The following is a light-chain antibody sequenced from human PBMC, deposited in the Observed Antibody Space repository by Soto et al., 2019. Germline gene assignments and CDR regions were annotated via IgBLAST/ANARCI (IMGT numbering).Light chain of an antibody. V-gene: IGKV3-20*01. J-gene: IGKJ2*01. CDR3: QQYVNSLYA. Sequence: EIVVTQSPGTLSLSPGERATLSCRASQSISSSYLAWYQQKPGQAPRLLIYGASNRATGIPDRFSGSRSGTDFTLTISRLEPEDFAVYYCQQYVNSLYAFGQGTKLEIK. CDR1: QSISSSY. CDR2: GAS.